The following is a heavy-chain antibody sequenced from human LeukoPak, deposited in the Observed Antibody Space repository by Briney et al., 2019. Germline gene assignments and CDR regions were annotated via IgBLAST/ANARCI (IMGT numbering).Heavy chain of an antibody. V-gene: IGHV4-34*01. Sequence: SETLSLTCAVHGGSFSGYYWSWIRQPPGKGLEWIGEINHSGITNYNPSLKSRVTISVDTSKNQFSLKLSSVTAADTAVYYCARVGPYCSSTSCYVTKAYYFDYWGQGTLVTVSS. CDR3: ARVGPYCSSTSCYVTKAYYFDY. CDR1: GGSFSGYY. D-gene: IGHD2-2*01. CDR2: INHSGIT. J-gene: IGHJ4*02.